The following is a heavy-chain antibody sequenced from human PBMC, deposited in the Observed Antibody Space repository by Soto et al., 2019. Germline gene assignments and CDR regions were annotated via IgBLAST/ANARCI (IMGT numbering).Heavy chain of an antibody. V-gene: IGHV3-30-3*01. Sequence: QVQLVESGGGVVQPGRSLRLSCADSGFTFTTYAMHWVRQAPGKGLEWVAVILSDGNKQYYADSVKGRFTISRDNSKNTLYLQMNSLRTEDTALYYCTRTALFGGVDAFDIWGQGTTVTVSS. D-gene: IGHD3-16*01. CDR3: TRTALFGGVDAFDI. CDR2: ILSDGNKQ. J-gene: IGHJ3*02. CDR1: GFTFTTYA.